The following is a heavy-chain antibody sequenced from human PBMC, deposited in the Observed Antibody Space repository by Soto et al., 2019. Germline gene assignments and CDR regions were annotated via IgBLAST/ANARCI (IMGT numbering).Heavy chain of an antibody. J-gene: IGHJ4*02. CDR1: GYTFTGYY. CDR3: ARAAQYCTNGVCYIGLDY. V-gene: IGHV1-2*04. D-gene: IGHD2-8*01. Sequence: ASVKVSCKASGYTFTGYYMHWVRQAPGQGLEWMGWINPNSGGTNYAQKFQGWVTMTRDTSISTAYMELSRLRSDDTAVYYCARAAQYCTNGVCYIGLDYWGPGTLVTVSS. CDR2: INPNSGGT.